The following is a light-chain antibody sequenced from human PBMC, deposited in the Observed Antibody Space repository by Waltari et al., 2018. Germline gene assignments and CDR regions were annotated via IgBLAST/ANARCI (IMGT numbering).Light chain of an antibody. Sequence: DIVMTQSPDSLAVSLGERATFNCQSSERLFFSSNNKNYLAWYQHKVGQPPKLLIYWASTRASGVPDRFSGSGSGTDFTLTISSLQAEDVAVYYCQQYFSTPQLAFGGGTKVELK. CDR1: ERLFFSSNNKNY. V-gene: IGKV4-1*01. CDR3: QQYFSTPQLA. CDR2: WAS. J-gene: IGKJ4*01.